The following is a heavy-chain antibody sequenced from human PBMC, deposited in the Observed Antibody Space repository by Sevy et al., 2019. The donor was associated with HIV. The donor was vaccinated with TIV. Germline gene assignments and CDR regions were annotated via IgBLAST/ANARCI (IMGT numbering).Heavy chain of an antibody. CDR1: GFTFSSYW. D-gene: IGHD3-16*01. J-gene: IGHJ4*02. CDR2: IKQDGSEK. Sequence: GGSPRLSCAASGFTFSSYWMSWVRQAPGKGLEWVANIKQDGSEKYYVDSVKGRFTISRDNAKNSLYLQMNSLRAEDTAVYYCERDGSIMVMGDYWGQGTLVTVSS. CDR3: ERDGSIMVMGDY. V-gene: IGHV3-7*01.